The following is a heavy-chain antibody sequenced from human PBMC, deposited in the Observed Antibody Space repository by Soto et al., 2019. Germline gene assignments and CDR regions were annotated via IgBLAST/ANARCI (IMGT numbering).Heavy chain of an antibody. V-gene: IGHV3-15*01. Sequence: GGSLRLSCAASGFNSSNAWMSWVRQAQGKGLEWIGRIKTNSDGGTVDYASPVKGRFTISRDDSKSMLYLDLNSLKTEDTGVYFCATVYCATTSCYAPFDYWGKGTLVTVSS. D-gene: IGHD2-2*01. CDR2: IKTNSDGGTV. J-gene: IGHJ4*02. CDR1: GFNSSNAW. CDR3: ATVYCATTSCYAPFDY.